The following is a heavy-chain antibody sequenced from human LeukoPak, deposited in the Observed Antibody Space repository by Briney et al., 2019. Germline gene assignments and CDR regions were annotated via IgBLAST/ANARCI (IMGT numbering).Heavy chain of an antibody. Sequence: SETLSLTCTVSGGSISSSSYYWGWIRQPPGKGLEWIGSMYHSGSTYYNPSLKSRVTISVDTSKSQFSLKLSSVTAADTAVYYCARHFDPNYGGYSAFDYWGKGTLVTVSS. J-gene: IGHJ4*02. V-gene: IGHV4-39*01. CDR3: ARHFDPNYGGYSAFDY. D-gene: IGHD4-23*01. CDR2: MYHSGST. CDR1: GGSISSSSYY.